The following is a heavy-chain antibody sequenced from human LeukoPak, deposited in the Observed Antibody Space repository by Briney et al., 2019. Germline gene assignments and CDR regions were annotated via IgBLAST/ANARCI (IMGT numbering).Heavy chain of an antibody. CDR1: GGSISSYY. CDR3: ASQILTGYYWYFDL. D-gene: IGHD3-9*01. V-gene: IGHV4-59*08. CDR2: IYYSGST. Sequence: SETLSLTCTVSGGSISSYYWSWIRQHPGKGLEWIGYIYYSGSTNYNPSLKSRVTISVDTSKNQFSLKLSSVTAADTAVYYCASQILTGYYWYFDLWGRGTLVTVSS. J-gene: IGHJ2*01.